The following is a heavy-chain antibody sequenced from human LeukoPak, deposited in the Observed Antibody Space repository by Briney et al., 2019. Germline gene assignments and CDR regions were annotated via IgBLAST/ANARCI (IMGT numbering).Heavy chain of an antibody. CDR1: GGSVSGYY. CDR3: ARDSYGGIDY. Sequence: SETLSLTCAVYGGSVSGYYWSWIRQPPGKGLEWIGEINHSGSTNYNPSLKSRVTISVDTSKNQFSLKLSSVTAADTAVYYCARDSYGGIDYWGQGTLVTVSS. V-gene: IGHV4-34*01. CDR2: INHSGST. J-gene: IGHJ4*02. D-gene: IGHD4-17*01.